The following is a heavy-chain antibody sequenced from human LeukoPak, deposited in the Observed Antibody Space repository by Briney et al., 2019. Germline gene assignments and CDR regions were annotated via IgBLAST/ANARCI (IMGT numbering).Heavy chain of an antibody. CDR1: GFTFSSYS. V-gene: IGHV3-21*01. CDR3: ARGGRDTIHGY. J-gene: IGHJ4*02. Sequence: GGSLRLSCAASGFTFSSYSMNWVRQAPGKGLEWVSSISSSSSYIYYADSVKGRFTISRDNAKNSLYLQVNSLRAEDTAVYYCARGGRDTIHGYWGQGTLVTVSS. D-gene: IGHD3-16*01. CDR2: ISSSSSYI.